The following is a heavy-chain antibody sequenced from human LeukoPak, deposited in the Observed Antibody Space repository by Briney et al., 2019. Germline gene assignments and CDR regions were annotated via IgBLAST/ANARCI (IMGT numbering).Heavy chain of an antibody. CDR3: AKDQWELHYFAY. CDR2: ISGSGGST. V-gene: IGHV3-23*01. J-gene: IGHJ4*02. CDR1: VFTFSSYA. D-gene: IGHD1-26*01. Sequence: PGGSLRLSCAASVFTFSSYAMSWVRQAPGKGLEWVSAISGSGGSTYYADSVKGRFTISRDNSKNTLYLQMNSLRAEDTAVYYCAKDQWELHYFAYWGQGTLVTVSS.